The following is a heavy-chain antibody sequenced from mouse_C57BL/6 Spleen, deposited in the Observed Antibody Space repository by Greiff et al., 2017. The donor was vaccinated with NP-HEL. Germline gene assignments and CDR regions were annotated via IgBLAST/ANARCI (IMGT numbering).Heavy chain of an antibody. CDR1: GFSLTSYG. V-gene: IGHV2-2*01. J-gene: IGHJ1*03. CDR3: ARTDYNWYFDV. D-gene: IGHD2-4*01. Sequence: VKLMESGPGLVQPSQSLSITCTVSGFSLTSYGVHWVRQSPGKGLEWLGVIWSGGSISKDNSKSQVFFKMNSLQADDTAIYYCARTDYNWYFDVWGTGTTVTVSS. CDR2: IWSGG.